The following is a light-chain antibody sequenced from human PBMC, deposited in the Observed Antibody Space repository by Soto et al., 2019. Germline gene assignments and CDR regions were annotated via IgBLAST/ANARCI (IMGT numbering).Light chain of an antibody. CDR3: SSYVGSSNV. J-gene: IGLJ1*01. Sequence: QSALTQPPSASGSPGQSVAISCTGTSSDVGGYNYVSWYQQHPGKAPKLMIYEVNKRPSGVPDRFSGSKSGNTASLTVSGLQDEEEADYYCSSYVGSSNVFGTGTKVTVL. V-gene: IGLV2-8*01. CDR2: EVN. CDR1: SSDVGGYNY.